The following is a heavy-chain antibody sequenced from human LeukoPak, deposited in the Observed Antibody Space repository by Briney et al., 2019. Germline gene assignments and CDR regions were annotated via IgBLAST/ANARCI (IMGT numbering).Heavy chain of an antibody. J-gene: IGHJ4*02. CDR1: GFTFSSYG. Sequence: GGSLRLSCAASGFTFSSYGMHWVRQAPGKGLEWVAVISYDGSNKYYADSVKGRFTISRDNSKNTLYLQMNSLRAEDTAIYYCATHYESSGYYTADNYWGQGTLVTVSS. CDR2: ISYDGSNK. D-gene: IGHD3-22*01. CDR3: ATHYESSGYYTADNY. V-gene: IGHV3-30*03.